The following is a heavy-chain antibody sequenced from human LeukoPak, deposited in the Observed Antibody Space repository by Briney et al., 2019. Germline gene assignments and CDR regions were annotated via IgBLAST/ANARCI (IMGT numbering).Heavy chain of an antibody. CDR2: INPNSGGT. D-gene: IGHD3-16*02. CDR1: GYTFTGYY. J-gene: IGHJ5*02. CDR3: ARGLESYNWFDP. Sequence: ASVTVSCKASGYTFTGYYMHWVRQAPGQGLEWMGWINPNSGGTNYAQKFQGRVTMTRDTSISTAYMELSRLRSDDTAVYYCARGLESYNWFDPWGQGTLVTVSS. V-gene: IGHV1-2*02.